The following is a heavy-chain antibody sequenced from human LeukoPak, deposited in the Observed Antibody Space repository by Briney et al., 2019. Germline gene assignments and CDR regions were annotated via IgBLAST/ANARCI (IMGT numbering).Heavy chain of an antibody. V-gene: IGHV3-9*01. D-gene: IGHD3-22*01. Sequence: PGGSLRLSCAASGFTFDDYAMHWVRQAPGKGLEWVSGISWNSGSIGYADSVKGRFTISRDNAKNSLYLQMNSLRAEDTALYYCAKEVYDSSGYNLFDYWGQGTLVTVSS. J-gene: IGHJ4*02. CDR2: ISWNSGSI. CDR1: GFTFDDYA. CDR3: AKEVYDSSGYNLFDY.